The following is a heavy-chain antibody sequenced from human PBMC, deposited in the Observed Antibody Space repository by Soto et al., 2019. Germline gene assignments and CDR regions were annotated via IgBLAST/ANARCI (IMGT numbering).Heavy chain of an antibody. CDR1: GGSISSGGYY. CDR2: IFFSGRT. Sequence: SEPLSLTCTVSGGSISSGGYYWSWIRQPPGKGLEWIGSIFFSGRTHYNPSLKSRVSISIDASKNQFSLNVISVTAADTGVYYCVRSLMDVWGKGTTVTVSS. CDR3: VRSLMDV. V-gene: IGHV4-39*01. J-gene: IGHJ6*03.